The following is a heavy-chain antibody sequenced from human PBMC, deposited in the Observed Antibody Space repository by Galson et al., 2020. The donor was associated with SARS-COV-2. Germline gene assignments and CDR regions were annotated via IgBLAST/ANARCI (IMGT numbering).Heavy chain of an antibody. J-gene: IGHJ4*02. CDR3: VKGGWLDY. D-gene: IGHD6-19*01. CDR1: GFTFSSYC. Sequence: GGSLRLSCAASGFTFSSYCMSWVRQAPGKGLEWVSNIKQDGSEKYYADSVKGRFTISRDNSKNTLYLQMNSLMFEDTAIYFCVKGGWLDYWGQGTLVSVSS. CDR2: IKQDGSEK. V-gene: IGHV3-7*03.